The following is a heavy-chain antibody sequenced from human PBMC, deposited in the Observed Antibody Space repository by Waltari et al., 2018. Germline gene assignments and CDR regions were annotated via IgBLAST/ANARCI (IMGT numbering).Heavy chain of an antibody. Sequence: EGQLLESGGGLVQTGGSTRLSCAASGFMFSLSPLTRVRQAPGKGLEWVSTITADGRSRNYADSVKGRFTISRDNSKNILDLQMNTLRAEDTAVYFCAKADFGNPYWFFDLWGRGTLLTVSS. V-gene: IGHV3-23*01. J-gene: IGHJ2*01. CDR2: ITADGRSR. D-gene: IGHD3-10*01. CDR3: AKADFGNPYWFFDL. CDR1: GFMFSLSP.